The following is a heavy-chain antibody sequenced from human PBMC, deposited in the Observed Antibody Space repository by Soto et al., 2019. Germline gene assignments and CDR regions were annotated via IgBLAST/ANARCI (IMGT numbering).Heavy chain of an antibody. D-gene: IGHD6-19*01. J-gene: IGHJ2*01. CDR1: GFTFSSYG. CDR2: IWYDGSNK. CDR3: ARIPQIAVAGTRFGYFDL. Sequence: QVQLEESGGGVVQPGRSLRLSCAASGFTFSSYGMHWVRQAPGKGLEWVAVIWYDGSNKYYADSVKGRFTISRDNSKNTLYLQRNSRGAEDTAVYYCARIPQIAVAGTRFGYFDLWGRGTLVTVSS. V-gene: IGHV3-33*01.